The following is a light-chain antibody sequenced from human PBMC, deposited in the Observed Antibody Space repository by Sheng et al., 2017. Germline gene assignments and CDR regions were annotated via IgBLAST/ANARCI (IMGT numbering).Light chain of an antibody. CDR1: QSIDLNF. J-gene: IGKJ2*01. CDR2: GAT. Sequence: DIVLTQSPGTLSLSPGEKATLSCRASQSIDLNFLAWYQQKPGQAPRLLIYGATSRATGIPDRFSGSGSGTDFNLTISSLQPDDFATYYCQQYNSFPYTFGQGTKLEI. V-gene: IGKV3-20*01. CDR3: QQYNSFPYT.